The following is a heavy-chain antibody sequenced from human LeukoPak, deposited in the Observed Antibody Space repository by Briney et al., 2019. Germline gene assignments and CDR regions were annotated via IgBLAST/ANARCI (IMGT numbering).Heavy chain of an antibody. CDR2: ISGSGGST. V-gene: IGHV3-23*01. Sequence: GRSLRLSCVVSRFTYSSHAMSWVRQAPGKGLEWVSGISGSGGSTYYADSVKGRFTISRDNSKNTLYLQIHSLRAEDTAVYYCAKAGAGTKDCSSISCQDYYYYFFGMDVWGQGTTVTVSS. CDR1: RFTYSSHA. J-gene: IGHJ6*02. CDR3: AKAGAGTKDCSSISCQDYYYYFFGMDV. D-gene: IGHD2-2*01.